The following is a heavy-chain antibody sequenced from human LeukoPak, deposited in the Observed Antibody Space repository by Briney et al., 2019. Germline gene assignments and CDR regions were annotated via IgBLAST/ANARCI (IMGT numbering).Heavy chain of an antibody. CDR3: ARGGLLYYGSGSYRYFDY. CDR2: INPNSGGT. D-gene: IGHD3-10*01. J-gene: IGHJ4*02. CDR1: GYTFTGYY. Sequence: ASVKVSCKASGYTFTGYYMHWVRQAPGQGLEWMGWINPNSGGTNYAQKFQGRVTMTRDTSISTAYMELSRLRSDDTAVYYCARGGLLYYGSGSYRYFDYWGQGTLVTVSS. V-gene: IGHV1-2*02.